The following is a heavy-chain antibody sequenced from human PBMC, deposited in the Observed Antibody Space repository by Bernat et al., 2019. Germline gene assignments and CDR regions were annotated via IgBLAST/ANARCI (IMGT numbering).Heavy chain of an antibody. CDR3: VRGGQWQGTNYYYSYMDV. V-gene: IGHV3-74*01. CDR2: INNDEKSK. D-gene: IGHD6-19*01. Sequence: EVLLVESGGGSVQPGGSLRLSCVASGFTFSSYWMHWVRQAPGKGLVWVSRINNDEKSKRYADSAKGRFSISRDNAKNTLYLQMNSLRAEETAVYYCVRGGQWQGTNYYYSYMDVWGEGTTVTVSS. J-gene: IGHJ6*03. CDR1: GFTFSSYW.